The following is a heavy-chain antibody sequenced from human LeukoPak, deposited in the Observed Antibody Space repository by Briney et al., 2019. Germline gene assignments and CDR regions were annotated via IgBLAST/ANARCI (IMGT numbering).Heavy chain of an antibody. Sequence: PSETLSLTCSVSDGSIISRSYYWGWIRQPPGKGLEWIGSIYHSGDTYYNSSLKSRVTISIDTSKRQFSLKLSSVTAADTAVYYCARDGSSGSEVSALYYFDYWGQGTLVTVSS. D-gene: IGHD3-22*01. CDR2: IYHSGDT. J-gene: IGHJ4*02. CDR1: DGSIISRSYY. CDR3: ARDGSSGSEVSALYYFDY. V-gene: IGHV4-39*07.